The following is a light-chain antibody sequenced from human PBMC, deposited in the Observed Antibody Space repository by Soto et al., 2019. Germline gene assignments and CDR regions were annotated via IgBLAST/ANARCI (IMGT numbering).Light chain of an antibody. CDR1: QTISFY. CDR3: QQSFSTPHT. V-gene: IGKV1-39*01. Sequence: IQMTQSPSSLSASVGDTVTITCRASQTISFYLSWYQQKPGRTPNLLIYATSSLQSGVPSRFDGSGSGTEFTLTISSLQPDDFATYYCQQSFSTPHTFGQGTKLELK. CDR2: ATS. J-gene: IGKJ2*01.